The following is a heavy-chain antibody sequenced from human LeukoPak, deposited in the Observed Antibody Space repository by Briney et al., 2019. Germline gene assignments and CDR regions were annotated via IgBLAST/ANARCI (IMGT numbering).Heavy chain of an antibody. Sequence: GESLKISCKGSGYSFTSYWIGWVRQMPGKGLEWMGIIYPGDSETRYSPSFQGQVTISADKSISTAYLQWSSLKASDTAMYYCARRSVELGRDGYKFDYWGQGTLVTVSS. CDR2: IYPGDSET. V-gene: IGHV5-51*01. CDR1: GYSFTSYW. J-gene: IGHJ4*02. D-gene: IGHD5-24*01. CDR3: ARRSVELGRDGYKFDY.